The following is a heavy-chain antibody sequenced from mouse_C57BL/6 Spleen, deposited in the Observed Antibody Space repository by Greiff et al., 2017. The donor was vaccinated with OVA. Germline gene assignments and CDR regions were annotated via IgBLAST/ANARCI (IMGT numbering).Heavy chain of an antibody. Sequence: QVQLQQPGAELVRPGSSVKLSCKASGYTFTSYWMDWVKQRPGQGLEWIGNIYPSDSETHYNQKFKDKATLTVDKSSSTAYMQLSSLTSEDSAVYYCAREGNYYGSSHWYFDVWGTGTTVTVSS. V-gene: IGHV1-61*01. CDR3: AREGNYYGSSHWYFDV. D-gene: IGHD1-1*01. J-gene: IGHJ1*03. CDR2: IYPSDSET. CDR1: GYTFTSYW.